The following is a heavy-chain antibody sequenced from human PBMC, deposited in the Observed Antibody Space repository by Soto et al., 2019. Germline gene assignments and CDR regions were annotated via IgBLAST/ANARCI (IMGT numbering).Heavy chain of an antibody. Sequence: KASETLSLTCTVSGGSVSSGSYYWSWIRQPPGKGLEWIGYIYYSGSTNYNPSLKSRVTISVDTSKNQFSLKLSSVTAADTAVYYCARGGGYDSFDFWGQGIQVTVSS. J-gene: IGHJ4*02. CDR2: IYYSGST. CDR1: GGSVSSGSYY. D-gene: IGHD2-15*01. V-gene: IGHV4-61*01. CDR3: ARGGGYDSFDF.